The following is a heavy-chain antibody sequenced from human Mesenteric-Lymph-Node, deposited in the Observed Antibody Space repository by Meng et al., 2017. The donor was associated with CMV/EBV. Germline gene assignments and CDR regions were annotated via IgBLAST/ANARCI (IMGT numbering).Heavy chain of an antibody. D-gene: IGHD6-19*01. Sequence: ASVKVSCKASGYTFSNYHIHWVRQAPGQGLEWMGIIKPSGGDTAYAQKFQGRVTMTSDTSTSTVYMEVNSLRSDDTAVYYCVRMRAVGWFDPWGQGTLVTVSS. CDR3: VRMRAVGWFDP. CDR1: GYTFSNYH. V-gene: IGHV1-46*01. CDR2: IKPSGGDT. J-gene: IGHJ5*02.